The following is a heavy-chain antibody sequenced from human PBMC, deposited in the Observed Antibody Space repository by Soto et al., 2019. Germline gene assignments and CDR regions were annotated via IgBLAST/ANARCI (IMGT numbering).Heavy chain of an antibody. J-gene: IGHJ3*01. V-gene: IGHV3-30*18. CDR2: ISKNGDNQ. D-gene: IGHD2-21*02. CDR3: AKDAYTAAFDV. Sequence: GGSLRLSCATSGFSFNIFGMHWVRQAPGKALEWVGLISKNGDNQYYGDSAKGRFIISRDNPKNSLYLQLHSLRPDDTAVYYCAKDAYTAAFDVWGQGTTVTVSS. CDR1: GFSFNIFG.